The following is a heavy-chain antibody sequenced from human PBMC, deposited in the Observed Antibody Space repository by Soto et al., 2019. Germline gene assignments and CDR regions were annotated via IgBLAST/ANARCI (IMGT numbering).Heavy chain of an antibody. CDR1: GFAFSGSG. CDR3: TRDLFSYDYSGILWFDP. CDR2: IRSKGHNYAT. V-gene: IGHV3-73*01. Sequence: GGSLRLSCASSGFAFSGSGIYCVRQSSCNCHEWVGRIRSKGHNYATEYAASVKGRFTISRDDSKNTAYLQMNSLQTEDTAVYYCTRDLFSYDYSGILWFDPWGQGTLVTVSS. D-gene: IGHD3-16*01. J-gene: IGHJ5*02.